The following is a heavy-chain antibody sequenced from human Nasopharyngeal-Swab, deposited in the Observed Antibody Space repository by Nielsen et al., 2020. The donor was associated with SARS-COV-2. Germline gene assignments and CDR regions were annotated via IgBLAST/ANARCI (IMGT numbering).Heavy chain of an antibody. V-gene: IGHV3-9*01. CDR3: AKARRTDTYGYECFDS. J-gene: IGHJ4*02. CDR1: GFTFENYA. D-gene: IGHD5-18*01. CDR2: ITWNSGNK. Sequence: GGSLRLSGAASGFTFENYAMHWVRQPPGKGLEWVSGITWNSGNKGYAESVQGRFTISRDNAKNSLYLQMNSLRAEDTALYYCAKARRTDTYGYECFDSWGQGTLVTVSS.